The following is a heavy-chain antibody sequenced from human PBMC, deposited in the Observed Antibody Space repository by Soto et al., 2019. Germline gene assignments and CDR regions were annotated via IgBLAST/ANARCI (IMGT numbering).Heavy chain of an antibody. V-gene: IGHV3-30*18. CDR1: GFSFSHYA. CDR3: AKPGPRTVVVPAAMDV. J-gene: IGHJ6*02. D-gene: IGHD2-2*01. CDR2: ISHDGSKK. Sequence: GGSLRLSCAASGFSFSHYAMHWVRQAPGKGLEWVAVISHDGSKKYYADSVKGRFTTSRDNSKNTLYLQMSSLRAADTAVYWCAKPGPRTVVVPAAMDVWGQGTTVTVYS.